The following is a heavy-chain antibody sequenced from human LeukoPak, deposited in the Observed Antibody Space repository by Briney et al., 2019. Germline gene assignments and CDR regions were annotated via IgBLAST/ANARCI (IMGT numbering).Heavy chain of an antibody. D-gene: IGHD3-10*01. Sequence: PSETLSLTCAVYGGSFSGYYWSWIRQPPGKGLEWIGEINHSGSTNYNPSLKSRVTISVDTSKNQFSLKLSSVTAADTAVYYCARKENVYYYFDYWGQGTLVTVSP. J-gene: IGHJ4*02. CDR1: GGSFSGYY. CDR2: INHSGST. CDR3: ARKENVYYYFDY. V-gene: IGHV4-34*01.